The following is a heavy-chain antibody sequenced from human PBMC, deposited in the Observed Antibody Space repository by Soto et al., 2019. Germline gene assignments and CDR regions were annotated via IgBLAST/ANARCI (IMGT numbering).Heavy chain of an antibody. J-gene: IGHJ6*02. CDR3: ARGGYDILTGYYNRYYYYGMDV. CDR2: MNPNSGNT. V-gene: IGHV1-8*01. CDR1: GYTFTSYD. Sequence: ASVKLSCKASGYTFTSYDINWVRQATGQGLEWMGWMNPNSGNTGYAQKFQGRVTMTRNTSISTAYMELSSLRSEDTAVYYCARGGYDILTGYYNRYYYYGMDVWGQGTTVTVSS. D-gene: IGHD3-9*01.